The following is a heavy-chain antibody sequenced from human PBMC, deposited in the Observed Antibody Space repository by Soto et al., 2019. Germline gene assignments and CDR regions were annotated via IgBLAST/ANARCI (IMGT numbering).Heavy chain of an antibody. CDR2: MNPNSGNT. J-gene: IGHJ4*02. CDR3: AKDWDRYCSGRNCYLFDY. CDR1: GYTFTSYD. Sequence: ASVRVSCKASGYTFTSYDINWVRQATGQGLEWMGWMNPNSGNTGYAQKFQGRVTMTRNTSISTAYMELSSLRSEDTAVYYCAKDWDRYCSGRNCYLFDYWGRGALVTVS. V-gene: IGHV1-8*01. D-gene: IGHD2-15*01.